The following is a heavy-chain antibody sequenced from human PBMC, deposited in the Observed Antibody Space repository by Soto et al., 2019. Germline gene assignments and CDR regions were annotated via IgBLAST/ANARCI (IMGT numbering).Heavy chain of an antibody. CDR3: ARGGDIVVVPAATYYYYGMDV. CDR1: GGTFSSYS. D-gene: IGHD2-2*01. CDR2: IIPIFGTA. J-gene: IGHJ6*02. Sequence: SVKVSCKASGGTFSSYSISWVREAPGQGLEWMGGIIPIFGTANYAQKFQGRVTITADESTSTAYMELSSLRSEDTAVYYCARGGDIVVVPAATYYYYGMDVWGQGTTVTVSS. V-gene: IGHV1-69*13.